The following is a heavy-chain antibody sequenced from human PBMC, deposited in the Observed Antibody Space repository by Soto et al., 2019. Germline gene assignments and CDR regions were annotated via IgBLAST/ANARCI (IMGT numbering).Heavy chain of an antibody. Sequence: QVQLVESGGGVVQPGRSLRLSCAASGFTFSNYGMHWVRQAPGKGLEWVAVIWYDGSNKYYADSVKGRFTISRDNSKNTLYLQINSLRAEHTAVYYCASEYCSGGSCYYYGMDVWGQGTTVTVSS. J-gene: IGHJ6*02. CDR3: ASEYCSGGSCYYYGMDV. D-gene: IGHD2-15*01. CDR1: GFTFSNYG. V-gene: IGHV3-33*01. CDR2: IWYDGSNK.